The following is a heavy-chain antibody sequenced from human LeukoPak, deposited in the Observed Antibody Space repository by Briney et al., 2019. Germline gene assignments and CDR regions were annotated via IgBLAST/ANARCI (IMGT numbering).Heavy chain of an antibody. CDR3: SRNGLVDFDY. J-gene: IGHJ4*02. Sequence: GGSLRLSSTTSGFAFDDFAMSWVRQPAGKGLEWVGFIRRRAYGGAAECAASVKGRFIISRDDSKGIAYLQMNSLKTEDTAVYYCSRNGLVDFDYWGQGSRVIVSP. CDR2: IRRRAYGGAA. CDR1: GFAFDDFA. V-gene: IGHV3-49*04.